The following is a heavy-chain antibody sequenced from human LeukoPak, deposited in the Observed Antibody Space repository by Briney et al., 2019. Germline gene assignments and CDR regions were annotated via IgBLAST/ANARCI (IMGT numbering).Heavy chain of an antibody. D-gene: IGHD5/OR15-5a*01. J-gene: IGHJ5*02. CDR2: IIPIFGTA. Sequence: SVKVSCKASGGTFSSYAISWVRQAPGQGLEWMGGIIPIFGTANYAQKFQGRVMITADESTSTAYMELSSLRSEDTAVYYCARVVSPENWFDPWGQGTLVTVSS. CDR1: GGTFSSYA. CDR3: ARVVSPENWFDP. V-gene: IGHV1-69*13.